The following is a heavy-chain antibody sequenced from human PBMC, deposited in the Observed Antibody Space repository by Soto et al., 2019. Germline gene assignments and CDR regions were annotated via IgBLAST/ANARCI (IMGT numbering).Heavy chain of an antibody. D-gene: IGHD4-17*01. V-gene: IGHV4-30-4*01. Sequence: SETLSLTCTVSGGSISSGDYYWSWIRQPPGKGLEWIGYIYYSGSTYYNPSLKSRVTISVDTSKNQFSLKLSSVTAADTAVYYCARGNDYQEIDYWGQGTLVTVSS. CDR1: GGSISSGDYY. J-gene: IGHJ4*02. CDR3: ARGNDYQEIDY. CDR2: IYYSGST.